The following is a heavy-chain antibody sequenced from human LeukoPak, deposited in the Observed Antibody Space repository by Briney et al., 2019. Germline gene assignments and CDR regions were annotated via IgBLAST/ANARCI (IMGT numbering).Heavy chain of an antibody. CDR3: ARERWSTPRAFDY. V-gene: IGHV1-69*06. J-gene: IGHJ4*02. D-gene: IGHD4-23*01. CDR1: GGTFSSYA. CDR2: IIPIFGTA. Sequence: GASVKVSCKASGGTFSSYAISWVRQAPGQGLEWMGGIIPIFGTANYAQKFQGRVTITADKSTSTAYMELSSLRSEDTAVYYCARERWSTPRAFDYWGQGTLVTVSS.